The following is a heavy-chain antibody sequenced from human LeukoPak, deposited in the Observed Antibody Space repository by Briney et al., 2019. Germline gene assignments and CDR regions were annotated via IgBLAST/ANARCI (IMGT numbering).Heavy chain of an antibody. CDR3: ARQDSGTYLNPLDI. Sequence: PAETVSLTCIVSGGSISSYYWSWIRQPPGKGLEWIGYIYYTGSTNYNPSLKSRVTISVDTSKNQLSLKLRSVTAADTAVYYCARQDSGTYLNPLDIWGQGTVVTVSS. J-gene: IGHJ3*02. CDR1: GGSISSYY. CDR2: IYYTGST. V-gene: IGHV4-59*08. D-gene: IGHD1-26*01.